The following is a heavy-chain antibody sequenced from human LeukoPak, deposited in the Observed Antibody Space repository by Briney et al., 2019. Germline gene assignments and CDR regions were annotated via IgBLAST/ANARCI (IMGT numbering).Heavy chain of an antibody. D-gene: IGHD2-15*01. CDR3: ATASGRQYAEYSQH. V-gene: IGHV3-64*02. CDR2: ITRNGGST. Sequence: GGSLRLSCAASGFTFNRYAMHWVRQAPGKGLEYGSAITRNGGSTDYADSVKGRFIISRDNSKNTLYVQVDSLRADVMAIYYCATASGRQYAEYSQHWGQGTLVTVSS. J-gene: IGHJ1*01. CDR1: GFTFNRYA.